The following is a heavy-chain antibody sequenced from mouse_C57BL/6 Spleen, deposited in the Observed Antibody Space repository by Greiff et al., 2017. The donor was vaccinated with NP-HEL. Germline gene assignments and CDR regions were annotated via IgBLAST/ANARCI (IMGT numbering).Heavy chain of an antibody. CDR3: ALTGTGWFAY. D-gene: IGHD4-1*01. CDR1: GFTIKDYY. V-gene: IGHV14-2*01. CDR2: IDPEDGET. Sequence: VQLQQSGAELVKPGASVKLSCTASGFTIKDYYMHWVKQRTEQGLEWIGRIDPEDGETKYAPKFKGKATITADTSSNTAYLQLSRLTSGDSAVYYCALTGTGWFAYWGQGTLVTVSA. J-gene: IGHJ3*01.